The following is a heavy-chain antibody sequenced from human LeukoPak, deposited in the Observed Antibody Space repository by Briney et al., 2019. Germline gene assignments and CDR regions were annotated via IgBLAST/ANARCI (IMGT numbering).Heavy chain of an antibody. J-gene: IGHJ4*02. CDR1: GFTFSSYA. CDR3: AKDLEEWDSIVVVITTDY. D-gene: IGHD3-22*01. Sequence: NPGGSLRLSCAASGFTFSSYAMSWVRQAPGKGLEWVSAISGSGGSTYYADSVKGRFTISRDNSKNTLYLQMNSLRAEDTAVYYCAKDLEEWDSIVVVITTDYWGQGTLVTVSS. V-gene: IGHV3-23*01. CDR2: ISGSGGST.